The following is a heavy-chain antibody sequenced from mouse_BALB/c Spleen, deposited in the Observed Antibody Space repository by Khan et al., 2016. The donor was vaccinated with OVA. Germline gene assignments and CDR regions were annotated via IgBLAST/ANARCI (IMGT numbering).Heavy chain of an antibody. CDR3: ARDYFGNCYFDY. V-gene: IGHV3-6*02. CDR2: ISYDGSN. J-gene: IGHJ2*01. Sequence: LVESGPGLVKPSQSLSLTCSVTGYSITSGYNWNWIRQFPGNKLEWMGYISYDGSNNYNPSLKNRISITRDTSKNQFFLKLNSVTTEDTATYYCARDYFGNCYFDYWGQGTTLTVSS. D-gene: IGHD1-1*01. CDR1: GYSITSGYN.